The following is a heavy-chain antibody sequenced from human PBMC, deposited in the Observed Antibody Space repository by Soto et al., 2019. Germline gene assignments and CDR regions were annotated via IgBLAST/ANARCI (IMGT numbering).Heavy chain of an antibody. J-gene: IGHJ4*02. CDR3: ARETSADSF. V-gene: IGHV3-7*01. Sequence: EVQLVESGGGLVQPGGPLRLSCAASGFTFSNYWMVWVRQAPEKGPEWVATIKQDGSEKYYVDSVKGRFTISRDNTKNSLYLQMNSLRAEDTALYYCARETSADSFWGQGTLVTVSS. CDR2: IKQDGSEK. CDR1: GFTFSNYW. D-gene: IGHD2-21*01.